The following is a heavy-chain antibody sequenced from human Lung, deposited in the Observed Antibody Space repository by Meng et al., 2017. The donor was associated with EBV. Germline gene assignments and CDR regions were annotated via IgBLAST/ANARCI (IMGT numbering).Heavy chain of an antibody. V-gene: IGHV7-4-1*02. CDR2: INTNTGNP. J-gene: IGHJ4*02. CDR3: ARVAPSGYRYFDY. CDR1: GYTFINYA. Sequence: QVALGISESESKKLWASGTVSCKAYGYTFINYAMDWVRQASGQGLEWMGWINTNTGNPTYAQGFTRRFVFSLDTSFRTAYLQISSLKAEDTAVYYCARVAPSGYRYFDYWGQGTLVTISS. D-gene: IGHD3-3*01.